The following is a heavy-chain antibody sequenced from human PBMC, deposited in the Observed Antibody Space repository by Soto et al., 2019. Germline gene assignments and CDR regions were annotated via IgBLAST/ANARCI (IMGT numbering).Heavy chain of an antibody. CDR1: GFAFNTYS. J-gene: IGHJ6*03. CDR3: VRDLGRYFRSGYMDL. CDR2: INEDSTYI. V-gene: IGHV3-21*02. D-gene: IGHD3-9*01. Sequence: EVQLVESGGGLVKPGGSLRLSCTASGFAFNTYSMNWVRQAPGKGLEWVSSINEDSTYIYYADSLRGRITISRDNVKDSLFLQMNSVRPDDTAVYYCVRDLGRYFRSGYMDLWGDGATVTVSS.